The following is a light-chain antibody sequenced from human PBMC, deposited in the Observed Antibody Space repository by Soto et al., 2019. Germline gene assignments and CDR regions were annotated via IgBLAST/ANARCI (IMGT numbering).Light chain of an antibody. J-gene: IGKJ4*01. CDR1: QSISSW. Sequence: DIQMTQSPSTLSASVGDRVTITCRASQSISSWLAWYQQKPGKAPKLLIYKASSLESGAPSRFSGSGSGTQFTLTISTLQPDDLATYYCPQYNSYSLTFGGGTKVEIK. V-gene: IGKV1-5*03. CDR2: KAS. CDR3: PQYNSYSLT.